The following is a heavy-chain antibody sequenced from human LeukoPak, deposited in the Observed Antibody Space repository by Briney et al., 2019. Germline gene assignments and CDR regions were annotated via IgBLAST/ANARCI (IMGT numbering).Heavy chain of an antibody. J-gene: IGHJ4*02. CDR1: GFIFSNYW. Sequence: PGGCLRLSCTASGFIFSNYWMTSVRQAPGKGLEWVTNIKQDGSEIHYVDSVKGRFTISRDNAKNSLFLQMNSLRAEDTAVYYCRRAERFIAVVSWGQGTLVSVSS. CDR3: RRAERFIAVVS. V-gene: IGHV3-7*01. D-gene: IGHD6-19*01. CDR2: IKQDGSEI.